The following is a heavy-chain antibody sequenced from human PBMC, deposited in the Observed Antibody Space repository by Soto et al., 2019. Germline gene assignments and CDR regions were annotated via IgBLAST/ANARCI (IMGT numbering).Heavy chain of an antibody. V-gene: IGHV1-18*01. Sequence: VQLVQSGGEVKKPGASVKVSCKTSNYNFDSDGITWVRQAPGQGLEWMGWIYVSNGYTNYAQKFEDRVTLTPEISTRTVYMELRSLRSDDTAVYYCANRGNPLMDVWGQGTTVAVSS. CDR1: NYNFDSDG. CDR3: ANRGNPLMDV. J-gene: IGHJ6*02. CDR2: IYVSNGYT.